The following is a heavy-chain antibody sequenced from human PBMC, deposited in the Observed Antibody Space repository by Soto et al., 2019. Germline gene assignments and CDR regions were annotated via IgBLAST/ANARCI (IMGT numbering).Heavy chain of an antibody. CDR2: INHRVSA. CDR3: ARYNAASGTYYFDY. D-gene: IGHD6-13*01. CDR1: GASVSSTYW. Sequence: SETLSLTCAVSGASVSSTYWWSWVRQPPGKGPEWIGEINHRVSANYNPSLKSQVTMSLDISKSRFSLRLTSVTAADTAVYFCARYNAASGTYYFDYWGRGALVTVSS. V-gene: IGHV4-4*02. J-gene: IGHJ4*02.